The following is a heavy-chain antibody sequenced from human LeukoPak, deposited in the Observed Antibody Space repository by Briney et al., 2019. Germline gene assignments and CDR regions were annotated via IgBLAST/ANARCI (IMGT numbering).Heavy chain of an antibody. CDR3: ARDGDY. CDR1: GGSFSSGSYY. V-gene: IGHV4-61*01. Sequence: SETLSLTCTVSGGSFSSGSYYWSWIRQPPGKGLEWIGYIYYSGSTNYNPSLKSRVTISADTSKNQFSLKLSSVTAADTAVYYCARDGDYWGQGTLVTVSS. J-gene: IGHJ4*02. CDR2: IYYSGST.